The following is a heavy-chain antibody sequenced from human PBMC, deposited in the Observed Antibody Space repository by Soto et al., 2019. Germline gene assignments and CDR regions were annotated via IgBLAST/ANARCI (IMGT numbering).Heavy chain of an antibody. J-gene: IGHJ1*01. V-gene: IGHV5-51*01. Sequence: GESLKISCKASGYSFTSQWIGWVCQRPGKGLEWVGIIFPGDSDTRISPSFQGQVTMSADKSISTAYLQWTSLKASDTAMYYCGSLPVGAYFEYFQHWGQGTVVTVSS. CDR3: GSLPVGAYFEYFQH. CDR2: IFPGDSDT. CDR1: GYSFTSQW. D-gene: IGHD1-26*01.